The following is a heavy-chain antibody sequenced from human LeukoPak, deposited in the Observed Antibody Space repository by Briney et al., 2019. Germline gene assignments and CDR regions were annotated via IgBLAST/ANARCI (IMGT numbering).Heavy chain of an antibody. CDR1: GFSFTNTW. J-gene: IGHJ3*02. CDR2: VKSKADDGTT. Sequence: GGSLRLSCEASGFSFTNTWMSWVRQAPGKGLEWVGRVKSKADDGTTDYAAPVQGGFTISRDDSKNTLSLQTNSLKTEDTAVYYCATEGGSGSYYGDDAFDMWGQGTMVTVSS. V-gene: IGHV3-15*01. D-gene: IGHD3-10*01. CDR3: ATEGGSGSYYGDDAFDM.